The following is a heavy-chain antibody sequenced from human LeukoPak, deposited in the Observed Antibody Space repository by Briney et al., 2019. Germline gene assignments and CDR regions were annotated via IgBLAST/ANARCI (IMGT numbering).Heavy chain of an antibody. D-gene: IGHD1-26*01. CDR1: GGSFSGYY. Sequence: PSETLSLTCAVYGGSFSGYYWSWIRQPPGKGLEWIGEINHSGSTNYNPSLKSRVTISVDTSKNQFSLKLSSVTAADTAVYYCARGDSWELLSYYYGMDVWGQGTTVTVSS. J-gene: IGHJ6*02. CDR3: ARGDSWELLSYYYGMDV. CDR2: INHSGST. V-gene: IGHV4-34*01.